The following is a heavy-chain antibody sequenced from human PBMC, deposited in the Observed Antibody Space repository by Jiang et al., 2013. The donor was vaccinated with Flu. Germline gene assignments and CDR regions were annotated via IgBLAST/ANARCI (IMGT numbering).Heavy chain of an antibody. Sequence: GGPLRISCAVSGFTFSDHAMNWVRQAPGKGLEWVSSIGGSGSRTYYADSVKGRFTISRDNSKDTLYLQINTLRAADTAIYYCAKGGNWGGYDYWGQGTLVTVSS. V-gene: IGHV3-23*01. CDR2: IGGSGSRT. CDR1: GFTFSDHA. CDR3: AKGGNWGGYDY. J-gene: IGHJ4*02. D-gene: IGHD7-27*01.